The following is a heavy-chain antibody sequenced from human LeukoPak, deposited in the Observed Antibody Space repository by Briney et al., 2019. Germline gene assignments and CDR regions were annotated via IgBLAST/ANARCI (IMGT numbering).Heavy chain of an antibody. Sequence: AASVKVSCKASGYTFTSYGISWVRQAPGQGLEWMGWISANNGNTNYAQKVQGRVTMTRDTSTSTAYMELRSLRYDDTAVYYCARDPGDTDWYNFDFWGQGILVTVSS. CDR1: GYTFTSYG. J-gene: IGHJ4*02. V-gene: IGHV1-18*01. CDR3: ARDPGDTDWYNFDF. CDR2: ISANNGNT. D-gene: IGHD3-9*01.